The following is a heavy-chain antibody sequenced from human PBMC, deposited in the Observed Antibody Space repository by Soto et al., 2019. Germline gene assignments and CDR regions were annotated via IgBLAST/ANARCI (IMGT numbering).Heavy chain of an antibody. CDR1: GFDLSSYA. J-gene: IGHJ6*02. CDR3: AKDKGSKYYYYGMDV. V-gene: IGHV3-30*18. Sequence: SLRLSCAASGFDLSSYAMHWVRQAPGKGLEWVTVISYDGTNKFYVDSVKGRFTISRDNSKHTLFLQMDSLRPEDTAVYYCAKDKGSKYYYYGMDVWGQGTTVTVSS. CDR2: ISYDGTNK.